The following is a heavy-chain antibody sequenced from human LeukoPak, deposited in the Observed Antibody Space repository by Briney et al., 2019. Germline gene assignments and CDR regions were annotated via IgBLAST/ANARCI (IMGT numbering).Heavy chain of an antibody. V-gene: IGHV3-23*01. CDR2: ISGSGGST. D-gene: IGHD1-26*01. CDR3: AKDRGKWEPPAPCDY. CDR1: GFTVSSNE. J-gene: IGHJ4*02. Sequence: GGSLRLSCAASGFTVSSNEMSWVRQAPGKGLEWVSAISGSGGSTYYADSVKGRFTISRDNSKNTLYLQMNSLRAEDTAVYYCAKDRGKWEPPAPCDYWGQGTLVTVSS.